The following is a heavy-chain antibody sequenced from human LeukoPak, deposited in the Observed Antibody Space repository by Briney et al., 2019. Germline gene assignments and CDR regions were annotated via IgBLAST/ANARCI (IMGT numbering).Heavy chain of an antibody. CDR2: IYYSGST. Sequence: SETLSLTCSVSGVSISSSRYYWGWIRQAPGKGLEWIGSIYYSGSTYYTPSLKSRITVSADTSKHQFSLKLSSVTAADTAVYYCARLPTDLLAFDYWGQGTLVTVSS. CDR1: GVSISSSRYY. V-gene: IGHV4-39*01. CDR3: ARLPTDLLAFDY. J-gene: IGHJ4*02. D-gene: IGHD2-8*02.